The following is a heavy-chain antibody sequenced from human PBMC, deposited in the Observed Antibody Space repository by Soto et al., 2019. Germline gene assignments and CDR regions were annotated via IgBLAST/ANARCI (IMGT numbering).Heavy chain of an antibody. Sequence: GGSLRLSCAASGFTFSSYWISWVRQAPGKGLEWVANIKQDGSEKYYVDSVKGRFTISRDNAKNSLYLQMNSLRAEDTAVYYCARVTYYYGSGSYGYWGQGTLVTVSS. J-gene: IGHJ4*02. CDR1: GFTFSSYW. D-gene: IGHD3-10*01. CDR3: ARVTYYYGSGSYGY. CDR2: IKQDGSEK. V-gene: IGHV3-7*04.